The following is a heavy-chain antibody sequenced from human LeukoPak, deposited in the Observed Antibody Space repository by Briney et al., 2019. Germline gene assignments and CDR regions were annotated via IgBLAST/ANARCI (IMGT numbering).Heavy chain of an antibody. V-gene: IGHV3-7*03. CDR3: ATGRWLDP. Sequence: GGSLRLSCAASGFTFSSYWMSWVRQAPGKGLEWVANIKQDGSEKYYVDSVKGQFTISQDTPKNTPYLQMNTLRAEDTAVYYCATGRWLDPWGQGTLVTVSS. CDR2: IKQDGSEK. CDR1: GFTFSSYW. J-gene: IGHJ5*02.